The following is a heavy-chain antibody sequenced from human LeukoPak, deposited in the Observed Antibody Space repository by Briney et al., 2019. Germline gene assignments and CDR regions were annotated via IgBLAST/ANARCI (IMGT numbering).Heavy chain of an antibody. CDR3: ARAPAYSGSYYYVY. J-gene: IGHJ4*02. Sequence: PGGSLRLSCAASGFTSDDYGMSWVRQAPGKGLEWVSGINWNGGSTGYADSVKGRFTISRDNAKNSLYLQMNSLRAEDTALYYCARAPAYSGSYYYVYWGQGTLVTVSS. CDR1: GFTSDDYG. V-gene: IGHV3-20*04. D-gene: IGHD1-26*01. CDR2: INWNGGST.